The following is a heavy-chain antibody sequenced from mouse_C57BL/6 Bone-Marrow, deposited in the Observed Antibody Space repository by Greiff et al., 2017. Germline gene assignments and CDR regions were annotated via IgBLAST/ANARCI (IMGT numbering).Heavy chain of an antibody. Sequence: QVQLQQSGAELARPGASVKLSCKASGYTFTSYGISWVKQRTGQGLEWIGEIYPRSGNTYYNEKFKGKATLTADKSSSTAYMELRSLTSEDSAVYFCARGYGSVWYFDVWGTGTTVTVSS. J-gene: IGHJ1*03. CDR3: ARGYGSVWYFDV. D-gene: IGHD1-1*01. V-gene: IGHV1-81*01. CDR1: GYTFTSYG. CDR2: IYPRSGNT.